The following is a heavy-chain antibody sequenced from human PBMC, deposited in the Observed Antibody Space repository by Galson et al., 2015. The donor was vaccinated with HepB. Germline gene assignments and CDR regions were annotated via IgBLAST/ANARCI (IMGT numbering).Heavy chain of an antibody. V-gene: IGHV1-46*01. CDR2: INPSGGST. D-gene: IGHD1-26*01. J-gene: IGHJ6*02. CDR1: GYTFTSYY. Sequence: SVKVSCKASGYTFTSYYMHWVRQAPGQGLEWMGIINPSGGSTSYAQKFQGRVTMTRDTSTSTVYMELSSLRSEDTAVYYCAREPIPGVVGATSYYYGMDVWGQGTTVTVSS. CDR3: AREPIPGVVGATSYYYGMDV.